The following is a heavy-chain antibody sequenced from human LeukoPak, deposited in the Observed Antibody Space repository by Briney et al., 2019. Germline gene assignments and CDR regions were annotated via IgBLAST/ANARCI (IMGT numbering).Heavy chain of an antibody. CDR1: GYTFTGYY. Sequence: ASVKVSCKASGYTFTGYYMHWVRQAPGQGLEWMGWINPNSGGTNYAQKFQGRVTMTRDTSISTAYMELSRLRSDDTAVYYCASYYYDSSGSIDAFDIWGQGTMVTVSS. J-gene: IGHJ3*02. CDR3: ASYYYDSSGSIDAFDI. V-gene: IGHV1-2*02. CDR2: INPNSGGT. D-gene: IGHD3-22*01.